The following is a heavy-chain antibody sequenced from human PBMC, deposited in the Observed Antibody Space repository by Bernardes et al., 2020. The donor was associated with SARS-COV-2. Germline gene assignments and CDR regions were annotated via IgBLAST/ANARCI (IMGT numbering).Heavy chain of an antibody. V-gene: IGHV1-2*02. CDR3: ARGAISTMDY. CDR1: GYSFTGYY. J-gene: IGHJ4*02. CDR2: ITPNSGDT. D-gene: IGHD2-2*02. Sequence: ASVKVSCKASGYSFTGYYMHWVRQAPGQGLEWMGWITPNSGDTTYAQKFQGRVTMTGDTSISTAYMELSRLRSDDTAVYYCARGAISTMDYWGQGTLVTVSS.